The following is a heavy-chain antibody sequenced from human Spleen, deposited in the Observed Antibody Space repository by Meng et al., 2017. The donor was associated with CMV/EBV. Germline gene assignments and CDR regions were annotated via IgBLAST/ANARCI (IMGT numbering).Heavy chain of an antibody. V-gene: IGHV3-53*01. CDR3: ARGLIVGSTRIDD. CDR1: GFNVSANY. D-gene: IGHD1-26*01. J-gene: IGHJ4*02. Sequence: AASGFNVSANYMSWVGLPPGKGLEWVSVIYTGGSTYYADSVKGRFTISRDNSKNTVYLQMNSLRAEDTAVYYCARGLIVGSTRIDDWGQGTLVTVSS. CDR2: IYTGGST.